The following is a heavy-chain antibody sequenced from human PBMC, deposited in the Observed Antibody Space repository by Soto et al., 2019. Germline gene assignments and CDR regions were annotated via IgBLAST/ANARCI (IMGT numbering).Heavy chain of an antibody. CDR3: AREGVVPAAIDWFDP. J-gene: IGHJ5*02. D-gene: IGHD2-2*01. CDR1: GYSISSGYY. V-gene: IGHV4-38-2*02. Sequence: SETLSLTCAVSGYSISSGYYWGWIRQPPGKGLEWIGSIYHSGSTYYNPSLKSRVTISVDTSKNQFSLKLSSVTAADTAVYYCAREGVVPAAIDWFDPWGQGTLVTVSS. CDR2: IYHSGST.